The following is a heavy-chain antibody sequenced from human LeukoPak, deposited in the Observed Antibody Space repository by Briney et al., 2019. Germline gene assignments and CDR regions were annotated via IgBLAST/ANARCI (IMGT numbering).Heavy chain of an antibody. D-gene: IGHD3-16*01. CDR1: GASFSDYY. J-gene: IGHJ4*02. Sequence: SETLSLTCVVCGASFSDYYWTWIRQPPGKGLEWIGEINRSGSTNYNPSLKSRVTLSVDTSKKQFSLNLNSVTAADTAVYYCASITFGGVLDYWGQGTLVTVSS. CDR2: INRSGST. V-gene: IGHV4-34*01. CDR3: ASITFGGVLDY.